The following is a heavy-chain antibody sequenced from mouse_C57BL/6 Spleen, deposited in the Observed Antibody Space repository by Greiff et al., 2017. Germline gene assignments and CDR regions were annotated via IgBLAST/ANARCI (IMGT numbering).Heavy chain of an antibody. V-gene: IGHV1-81*01. CDR2: IYPRSGNT. D-gene: IGHD4-1*01. Sequence: QLVESGAELARPGASVKLSCKASGYTFTSYGISWVKQRTGQGLEWIGEIYPRSGNTYYNEKFKGKATLTADKSSSTAYMELRSLTAEDSAVYFCAREDWDGEDYWGQGTTLTVSS. CDR1: GYTFTSYG. CDR3: AREDWDGEDY. J-gene: IGHJ2*01.